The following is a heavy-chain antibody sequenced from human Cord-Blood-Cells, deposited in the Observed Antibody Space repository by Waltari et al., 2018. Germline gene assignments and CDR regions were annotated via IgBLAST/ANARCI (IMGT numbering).Heavy chain of an antibody. Sequence: TFSSYSMNWVRQAPGTGLEWVSSISSSSSYIYYADSVKGRFTISRDNAKNSLYLQMNSLRAEDTAVYYCARSPPRGRDGEWYFDLWGRGTLVTVSS. J-gene: IGHJ2*01. D-gene: IGHD3-10*01. CDR1: TFSSYS. CDR2: ISSSSSYI. CDR3: ARSPPRGRDGEWYFDL. V-gene: IGHV3-21*01.